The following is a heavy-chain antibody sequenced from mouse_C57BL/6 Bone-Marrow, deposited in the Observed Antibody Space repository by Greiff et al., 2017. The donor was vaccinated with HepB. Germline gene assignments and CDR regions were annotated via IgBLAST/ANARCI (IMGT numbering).Heavy chain of an antibody. Sequence: VQLQQSGAELARPGASVKLSCKASGYTFTSYGISWVKQSTGQGLEWIGEIYPRSGNTYYNEKFKGKATLTADKSSSTAYMELRSLTSEDSAVYFCARHLPRFSFAYWGQGTLVTVSA. J-gene: IGHJ3*01. CDR3: ARHLPRFSFAY. CDR1: GYTFTSYG. CDR2: IYPRSGNT. V-gene: IGHV1-81*01.